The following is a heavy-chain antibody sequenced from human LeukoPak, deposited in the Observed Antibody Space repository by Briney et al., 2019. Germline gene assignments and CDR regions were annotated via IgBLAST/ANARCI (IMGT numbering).Heavy chain of an antibody. CDR2: IYSGGST. D-gene: IGHD6-19*01. CDR1: GFTVSSNY. J-gene: IGHJ4*02. CDR3: ARERTYSSGWV. V-gene: IGHV3-53*01. Sequence: PGGSLRLSCAASGFTVSSNYMSWVRQAPGKGLEWGSVIYSGGSTYYADSVKGRFTISRDNSKNTLYLQMNSLRAEDTAVYYCARERTYSSGWVWGQGTLVTVSS.